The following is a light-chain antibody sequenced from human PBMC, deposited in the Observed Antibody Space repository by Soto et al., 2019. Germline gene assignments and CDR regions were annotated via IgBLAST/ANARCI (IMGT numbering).Light chain of an antibody. J-gene: IGKJ1*01. Sequence: DIQMTQSPSTLSASVGDRVTITCRASQSISGWLAWYQQKPGKAPKLLIYDASSLQIGVPSRFSGSGSGTEFTLTISSXXXXXXXIYYCQQYNSYWTFGQGTKVEIK. CDR2: DAS. V-gene: IGKV1-5*01. CDR1: QSISGW. CDR3: QQYNSYWT.